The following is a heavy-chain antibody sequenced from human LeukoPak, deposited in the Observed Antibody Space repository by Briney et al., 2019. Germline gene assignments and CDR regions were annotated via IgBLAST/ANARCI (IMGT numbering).Heavy chain of an antibody. CDR2: IYYSGGT. Sequence: SETLSLTCTVSGGSISSYYWSWIRQPPGKGLEWIGYIYYSGGTNYNPSLKSRVTISVDTSKNQFSLKLSSVTAADTAVYYCARAPKPRYYFDYWGQGTLVTVSS. CDR3: ARAPKPRYYFDY. J-gene: IGHJ4*02. D-gene: IGHD1-14*01. V-gene: IGHV4-59*01. CDR1: GGSISSYY.